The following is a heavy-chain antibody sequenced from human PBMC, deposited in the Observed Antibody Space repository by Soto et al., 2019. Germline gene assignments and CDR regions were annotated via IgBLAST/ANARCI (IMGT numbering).Heavy chain of an antibody. CDR2: IYSGGRT. J-gene: IGHJ4*02. V-gene: IGHV3-53*02. D-gene: IGHD5-18*01. Sequence: EVRLVETGGGLIQPGESLRLSCAASGFTVSSIYMSWVRQAPGKGLEWVSLIYSGGRTDYADSVKGRFTISRDTSKNTLNLQMNNLRAEDTAVYYCATRCGYGFSLGCMEYWGQGTLVTVSS. CDR3: ATRCGYGFSLGCMEY. CDR1: GFTVSSIY.